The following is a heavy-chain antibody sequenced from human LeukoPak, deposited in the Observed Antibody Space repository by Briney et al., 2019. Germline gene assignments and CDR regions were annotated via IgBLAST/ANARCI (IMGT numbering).Heavy chain of an antibody. D-gene: IGHD4-17*01. CDR3: ARLTMLDYVPPGEYGMDV. J-gene: IGHJ6*02. Sequence: SETLSLTCTVSGGSISSYYWSWIRQPPGKGLEWIGYIYYSGSTNYNPSLKSRVTISVDTSKNQFSLKLSSVTAADTAVYYCARLTMLDYVPPGEYGMDVWGQGTTVTVSS. CDR1: GGSISSYY. V-gene: IGHV4-59*08. CDR2: IYYSGST.